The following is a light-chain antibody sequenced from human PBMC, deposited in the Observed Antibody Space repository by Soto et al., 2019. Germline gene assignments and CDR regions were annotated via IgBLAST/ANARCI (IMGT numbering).Light chain of an antibody. V-gene: IGKV3-15*01. CDR1: QGIADN. J-gene: IGKJ4*01. CDR2: GAS. Sequence: IVMTQSPATLSVSPGERVTLSCRASQGIADNLAWYQQRPGQAPRLLIYGASTRATGIPATFSGSESGTEFTLTISSLQSEDFAVYYCQQYNNWHLTFGGGTKVEIK. CDR3: QQYNNWHLT.